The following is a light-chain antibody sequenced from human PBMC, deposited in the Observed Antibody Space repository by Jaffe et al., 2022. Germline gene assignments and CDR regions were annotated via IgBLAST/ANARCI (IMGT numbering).Light chain of an antibody. CDR2: GAS. Sequence: EIVLTQSPGTLSLSPGERATLSCRASQSVTSSSLTWYQQKPGQAPRLLIYGASSRATGIPDRFSGGGYGTDFTLTISRLEPEDFAVYYCQHYGNSPLPLTFGGGTKVEIK. CDR3: QHYGNSPLPLT. CDR1: QSVTSSS. J-gene: IGKJ4*01. V-gene: IGKV3-20*01.